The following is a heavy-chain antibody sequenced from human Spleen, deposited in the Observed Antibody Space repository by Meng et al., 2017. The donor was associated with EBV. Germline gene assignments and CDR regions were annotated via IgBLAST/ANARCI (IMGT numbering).Heavy chain of an antibody. CDR1: GFTFSGYW. V-gene: IGHV3-23*04. CDR2: IGGNGDNI. J-gene: IGHJ4*02. CDR3: ASKSYFDY. Sequence: EVLLVGSGGGLVQPGGSLRLSCAASGFTFSGYWMHWVRHAPGKGLEWVSTIGGNGDNIYYADSMKGRLTVSRDNSKNTLYLQMNSLRAEDTAVYYCASKSYFDYWGQGTLVTVSS.